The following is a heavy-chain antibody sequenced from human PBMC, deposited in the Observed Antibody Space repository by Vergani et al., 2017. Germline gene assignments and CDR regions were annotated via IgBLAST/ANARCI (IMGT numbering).Heavy chain of an antibody. V-gene: IGHV3-30*02. J-gene: IGHJ4*02. CDR2: IQFDGSNQ. D-gene: IGHD3-16*01. CDR1: GFTLSNYY. CDR3: AKHFRGWGIDY. Sequence: QVQLVESGGGVVQRGGSLKLSCSTSGFTLSNYYMQWIRQGTGKGLEFVAFIQFDGSNQYYADSVKGRFTLSRDFSKNTLNLQMNSLRTDDTATYYCAKHFRGWGIDYWGQGTQVIVSS.